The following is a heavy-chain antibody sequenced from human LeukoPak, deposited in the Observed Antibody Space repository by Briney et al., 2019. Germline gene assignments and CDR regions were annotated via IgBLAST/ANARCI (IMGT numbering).Heavy chain of an antibody. J-gene: IGHJ4*02. CDR2: IWYDGSNK. CDR1: GFTFTSHG. Sequence: GGSLRLSCAASGFTFTSHGMHWVRQAPGKGLEWVAVIWYDGSNKYYSASVRGRFTLSRDNSKNTLYLRMNSLRAEDTAVYYCARGTAIAVTYFDYWGQGTRVTVSS. CDR3: ARGTAIAVTYFDY. V-gene: IGHV3-33*01. D-gene: IGHD6-19*01.